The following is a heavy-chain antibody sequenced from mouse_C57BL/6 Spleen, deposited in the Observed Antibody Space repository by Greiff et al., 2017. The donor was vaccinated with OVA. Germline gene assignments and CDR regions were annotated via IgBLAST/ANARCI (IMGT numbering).Heavy chain of an antibody. Sequence: VKLMESGAELVRPGTSVKVSCKASGYAFTNYLIEWVKQRPGQGLEWIGVINPGRGGTNYNEKFKGKATLTADKSSSTAYMQLSSLTSEDSAVYFCARRGYYDGYSLGYFDYWGQGTTLTVSS. J-gene: IGHJ2*01. V-gene: IGHV1-54*01. CDR3: ARRGYYDGYSLGYFDY. CDR2: INPGRGGT. CDR1: GYAFTNYL. D-gene: IGHD2-3*01.